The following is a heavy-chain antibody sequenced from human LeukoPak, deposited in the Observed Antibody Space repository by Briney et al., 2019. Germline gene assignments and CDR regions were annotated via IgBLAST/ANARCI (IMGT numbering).Heavy chain of an antibody. CDR1: GYTFTSYD. J-gene: IGHJ4*02. D-gene: IGHD3-10*01. Sequence: ASVKVSCKASGYTFTSYDINWVRQATGQGLEWMGWMNPNSGNTGYAQKFQGRVTMTRNTSISTACMELSSLRSEDTAVYYCARVMVRGVIIIGYWGQGTLVTVSS. V-gene: IGHV1-8*01. CDR2: MNPNSGNT. CDR3: ARVMVRGVIIIGY.